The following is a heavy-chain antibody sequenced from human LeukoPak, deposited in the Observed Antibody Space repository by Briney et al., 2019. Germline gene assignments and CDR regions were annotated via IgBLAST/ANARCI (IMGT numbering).Heavy chain of an antibody. J-gene: IGHJ4*02. CDR1: GFTVSSNY. D-gene: IGHD2-2*02. Sequence: GGSLRLSCAASGFTVSSNYMTWVRQAPGKGLEWVSIIYSGGRTYYADSVKGRFTISRDSSKNTLYLQMNSLRAEDTAVYFCARDQLGGSCGSNSCYTSFSNWGQGTLVTVSS. CDR3: ARDQLGGSCGSNSCYTSFSN. CDR2: IYSGGRT. V-gene: IGHV3-53*01.